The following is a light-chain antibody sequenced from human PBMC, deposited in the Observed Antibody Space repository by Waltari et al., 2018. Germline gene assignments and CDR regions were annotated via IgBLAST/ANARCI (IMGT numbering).Light chain of an antibody. CDR2: GGT. V-gene: IGLV1-40*01. CDR1: GPNTGAGYG. Sequence: QSVLTQPPSVSGAPGQRVPIPCTGSGPNTGAGYGVPWYPHLPRAAPKLLIYGGTSRPLGVPARFFGSTSGTSASLAIIGLQAEDEADYYCQSYDTSLSVVFGGGTKLTVL. CDR3: QSYDTSLSVV. J-gene: IGLJ3*02.